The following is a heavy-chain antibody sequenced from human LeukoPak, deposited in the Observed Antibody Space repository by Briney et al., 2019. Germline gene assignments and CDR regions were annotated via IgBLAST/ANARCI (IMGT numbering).Heavy chain of an antibody. CDR1: GFTLSSYA. Sequence: GGSLRLSCAASGFTLSSYAMTWVRQAPGRGLEWVSSVDGGGGGTYYADSVKGRFTISRDNSKDTLYLQINGLRAEDTAVYFCAKQSAGSAAWYSLHYDFWGQGTLVTVSS. D-gene: IGHD6-13*01. CDR3: AKQSAGSAAWYSLHYDF. V-gene: IGHV3-23*01. CDR2: VDGGGGGT. J-gene: IGHJ4*02.